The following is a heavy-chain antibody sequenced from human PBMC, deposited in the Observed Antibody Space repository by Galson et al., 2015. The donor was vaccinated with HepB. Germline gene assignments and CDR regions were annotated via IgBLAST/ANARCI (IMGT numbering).Heavy chain of an antibody. V-gene: IGHV3-30*02. Sequence: SLRLSCAASGFTFSSYGMHWVRQSPGKGLEWVAFIRYDGSNKYYADSVKGRFTISRDNSKNTLYLQMNSLRAEDTAVYYCAKDRVEGVVAATLIDYWGQGTLVTVSS. CDR2: IRYDGSNK. CDR1: GFTFSSYG. CDR3: AKDRVEGVVAATLIDY. D-gene: IGHD2-15*01. J-gene: IGHJ4*02.